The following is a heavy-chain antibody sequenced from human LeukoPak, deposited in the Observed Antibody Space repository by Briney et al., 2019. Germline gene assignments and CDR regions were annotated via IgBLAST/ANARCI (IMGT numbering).Heavy chain of an antibody. Sequence: PSQTLSLTCTVSGVSVGSGDYFWSWIRQPPGKGLEWIGYIYFSGSTDSNPSLESRVTVSIDTSKNQFSLKLRSVTAADTAVYYCARVPHSSSSEWFDPWGQGTLVTVSS. V-gene: IGHV4-30-4*08. CDR1: GVSVGSGDYF. CDR3: ARVPHSSSSEWFDP. D-gene: IGHD6-6*01. J-gene: IGHJ5*02. CDR2: IYFSGST.